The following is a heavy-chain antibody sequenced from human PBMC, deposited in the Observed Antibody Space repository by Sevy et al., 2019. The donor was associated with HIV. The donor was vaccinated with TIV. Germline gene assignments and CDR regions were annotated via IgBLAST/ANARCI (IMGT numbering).Heavy chain of an antibody. Sequence: GGSLRLSCAASGFTFSSYDMYWVRHATGKALEWVSAIGTAGDTYYPGSVKDRFTISRENAKNSLYLHMNSLRAGDTAVYYCARARAYCSSTSCSYYFDYWGQGTLVTVSS. J-gene: IGHJ4*02. CDR3: ARARAYCSSTSCSYYFDY. CDR1: GFTFSSYD. CDR2: IGTAGDT. V-gene: IGHV3-13*01. D-gene: IGHD2-2*01.